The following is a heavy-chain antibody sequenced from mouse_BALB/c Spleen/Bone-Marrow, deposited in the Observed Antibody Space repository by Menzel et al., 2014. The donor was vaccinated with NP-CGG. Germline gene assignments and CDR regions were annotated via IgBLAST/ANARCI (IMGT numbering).Heavy chain of an antibody. CDR1: GFNIKDTY. D-gene: IGHD4-1*01. CDR2: IDPANGNT. CDR3: ARWEYYAMDY. J-gene: IGHJ4*01. Sequence: EVQLQQSGAVLVKPGASVKLSCTASGFNIKDTYMHWVKQRPEQGLEWIGRIDPANGNTKYDPKSQGKATITADTSSNTAYLQLSSLTSEDTAVYYCARWEYYAMDYWGQGTSVTVSS. V-gene: IGHV14-3*02.